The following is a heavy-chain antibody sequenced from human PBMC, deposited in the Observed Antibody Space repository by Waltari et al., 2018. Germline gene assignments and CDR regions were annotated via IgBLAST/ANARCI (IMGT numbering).Heavy chain of an antibody. CDR1: GFTFSCYS. D-gene: IGHD6-19*01. Sequence: EVQLVESGGGLVQPGGSLRLSCTASGFTFSCYSLVWVRQAPGKGLEWVATIKQDGSESYYVDSVKGRFTFSRDNAKNSLYLQMNSLRAEDTAVYYCARPYSSGWYINFDYWGQGTLVTVSS. J-gene: IGHJ4*02. CDR3: ARPYSSGWYINFDY. V-gene: IGHV3-7*01. CDR2: IKQDGSES.